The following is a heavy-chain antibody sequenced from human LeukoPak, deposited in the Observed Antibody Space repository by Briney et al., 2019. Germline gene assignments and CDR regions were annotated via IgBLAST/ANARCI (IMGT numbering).Heavy chain of an antibody. CDR3: ARSTLGVAGDY. J-gene: IGHJ4*02. CDR1: GGSISSYY. D-gene: IGHD6-19*01. V-gene: IGHV4-59*12. Sequence: SETLSLTCTVSGGSISSYYWSWIRQPPGKGLEWIGYIYYSGSTNYNPSLKSRVTISVDTSKNQFSLKLSSVTPEDTAVYYCARSTLGVAGDYWGQGTLVTVSS. CDR2: IYYSGST.